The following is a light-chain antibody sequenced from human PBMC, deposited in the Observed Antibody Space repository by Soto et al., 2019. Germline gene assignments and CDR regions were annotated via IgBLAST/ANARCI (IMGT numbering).Light chain of an antibody. V-gene: IGKV3-15*01. J-gene: IGKJ5*01. CDR1: QSVLSK. CDR3: QQYNNCPIT. CDR2: GAF. Sequence: EIVMTQSPATLSVSPGERATLSCRASQSVLSKLAWYQQKPGQAPRLLIYGAFTRATDIPGRFSGSGSGTEFTLTISRLQSEDFAVYYCQQYNNCPITFGQGTRLEIK.